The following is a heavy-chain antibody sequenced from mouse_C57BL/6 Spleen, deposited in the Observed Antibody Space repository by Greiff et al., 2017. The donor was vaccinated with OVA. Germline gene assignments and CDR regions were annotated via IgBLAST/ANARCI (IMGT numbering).Heavy chain of an antibody. V-gene: IGHV1-26*01. Sequence: EVQLQQSGPELVKPGASVKISCKASGYTFTDYYMNWVKQSPGKSLEWIGDINPNNGGTSYNQKFKGKATLTVDKSSSTAYLELRSLTSEDSAVYYCARGDYYYFDDWGQGTTLTVSS. D-gene: IGHD1-1*01. CDR1: GYTFTDYY. J-gene: IGHJ2*01. CDR3: ARGDYYYFDD. CDR2: INPNNGGT.